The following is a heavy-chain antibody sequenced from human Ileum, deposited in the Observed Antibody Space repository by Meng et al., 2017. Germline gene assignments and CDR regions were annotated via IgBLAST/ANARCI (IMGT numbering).Heavy chain of an antibody. CDR1: GFTFGSYA. J-gene: IGHJ4*02. CDR3: TRDYNDGSGRFDI. V-gene: IGHV3-30*15. Sequence: GQLVESGGGVVQWGGSLRLSCAASGFTFGSYAMHWVRQAPGKGLEWVAGISYDGSHKFYADSVKGRFAISRDNSENTLFLQMSGLRADDTALYYCTRDYNDGSGRFDIWGQGTLVTVSS. CDR2: ISYDGSHK. D-gene: IGHD3-22*01.